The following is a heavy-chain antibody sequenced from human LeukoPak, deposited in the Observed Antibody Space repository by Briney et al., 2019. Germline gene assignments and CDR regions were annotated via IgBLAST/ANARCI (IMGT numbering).Heavy chain of an antibody. V-gene: IGHV3-23*01. CDR1: GFTFSSYT. CDR2: ISANGDKS. Sequence: GGSLRLSCTASGFTFSSYTMSWVRQAPGRGLEWVSTISANGDKSYYADSVKGRFTISRDNSKNTLYLQMNSLRAEDTAVYYCAKVGPLSSTTGLGTDYWGQGTLVTVSS. D-gene: IGHD2/OR15-2a*01. J-gene: IGHJ4*02. CDR3: AKVGPLSSTTGLGTDY.